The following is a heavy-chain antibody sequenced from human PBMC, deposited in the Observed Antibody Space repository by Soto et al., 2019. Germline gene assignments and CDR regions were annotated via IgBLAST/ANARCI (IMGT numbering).Heavy chain of an antibody. D-gene: IGHD1-26*01. CDR1: GFTVSGNF. Sequence: EVQLVESGGGLVQPGGSLRLSCAASGFTVSGNFMNWVRQAPGKGLEWVSIIYSGGSTYYGESVKGRFTISRDDSKNTLYLQMDNLRVEDTAVYYCARVFGRYDDLDAVDIWGQGTMVTVSS. J-gene: IGHJ3*02. CDR2: IYSGGST. CDR3: ARVFGRYDDLDAVDI. V-gene: IGHV3-66*01.